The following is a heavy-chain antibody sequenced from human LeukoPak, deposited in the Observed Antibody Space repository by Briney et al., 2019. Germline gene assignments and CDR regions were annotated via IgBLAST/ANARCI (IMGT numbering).Heavy chain of an antibody. Sequence: GGSLRLSCATSGFTFSSYAFHWVRQAPGKGLEWVALTSYEGTNKYYADSVKGRFTISRDNSKSTLYLQLDSLGAEDTAVYYCARGAGGSSGWSTIRYFDWWGQGTLVTVSS. J-gene: IGHJ4*02. CDR1: GFTFSSYA. D-gene: IGHD6-13*01. CDR2: TSYEGTNK. V-gene: IGHV3-30-3*01. CDR3: ARGAGGSSGWSTIRYFDW.